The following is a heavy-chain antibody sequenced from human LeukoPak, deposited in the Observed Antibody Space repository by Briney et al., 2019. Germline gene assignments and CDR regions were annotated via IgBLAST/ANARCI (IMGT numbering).Heavy chain of an antibody. J-gene: IGHJ3*02. CDR2: FDPEDGET. V-gene: IGHV1-24*01. Sequence: ASVKVSCKVSGYTLTELSMHWVRQAPGKGLEWMGGFDPEDGETIYAQKFQGRVTMIEDTSTDTAYMELSSLRSEDTAVYYCASGWELLGKDAFDIWGQGTMVTVSS. D-gene: IGHD1-26*01. CDR3: ASGWELLGKDAFDI. CDR1: GYTLTELS.